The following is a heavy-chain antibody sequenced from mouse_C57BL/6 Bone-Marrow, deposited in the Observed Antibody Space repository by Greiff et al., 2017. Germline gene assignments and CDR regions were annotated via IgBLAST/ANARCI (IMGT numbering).Heavy chain of an antibody. CDR1: GYTFTSYG. CDR2: IYPRSGNT. D-gene: IGHD1-1*01. J-gene: IGHJ1*03. Sequence: QVQLQQSGAELARPGASVKLSCKASGYTFTSYGISWVKQSTGQGLEWIGEIYPRSGNTYYNEKFKGKATLTVDKSYRTAYMELPSLPSEDSAVYFCAREGGDYSGSSWGDWYFDVWGTGTTVTVSS. V-gene: IGHV1-81*01. CDR3: AREGGDYSGSSWGDWYFDV.